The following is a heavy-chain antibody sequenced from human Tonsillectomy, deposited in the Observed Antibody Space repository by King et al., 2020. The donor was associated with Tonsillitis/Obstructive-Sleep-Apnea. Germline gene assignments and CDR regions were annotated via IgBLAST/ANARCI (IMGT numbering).Heavy chain of an antibody. CDR2: FYYSGST. V-gene: IGHV4-39*01. CDR3: ARHNYNNGDWFDP. CDR1: GGSISSRSYY. Sequence: QLQESGPGLVKPSETLALTCTVSGGSISSRSYYWGWIRQPPGKGLEWIGIFYYSGSTYNNPSLKSRVTIFVDTSKNQFSLNLSSVTAADTAVYYCARHNYNNGDWFDPWGQGTLVTVSS. D-gene: IGHD3-10*01. J-gene: IGHJ5*02.